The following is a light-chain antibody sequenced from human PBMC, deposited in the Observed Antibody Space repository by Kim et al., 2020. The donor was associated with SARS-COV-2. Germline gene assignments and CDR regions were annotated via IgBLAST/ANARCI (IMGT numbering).Light chain of an antibody. CDR2: EGS. CDR3: SSYTSSSTSWV. CDR1: SSDVGSYNL. V-gene: IGLV2-14*02. Sequence: QSALTQPASVSGSPGQSITISCTGTSSDVGSYNLVSWYQQHPGKAPKLMIYEGSKRPSGVSNRFSGSKSGNTASLTISGLQAEDEADYYCSSYTSSSTSWVFGGGTQLTVL. J-gene: IGLJ3*02.